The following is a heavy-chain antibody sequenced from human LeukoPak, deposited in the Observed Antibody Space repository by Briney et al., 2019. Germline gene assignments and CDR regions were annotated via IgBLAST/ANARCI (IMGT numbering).Heavy chain of an antibody. CDR3: ARGAAGYSYG. J-gene: IGHJ4*02. CDR1: GGSISSYY. CDR2: IYYSGST. V-gene: IGHV4-59*01. D-gene: IGHD5-18*01. Sequence: SETLSLTCTVSGGSISSYYWSWLRQPPGKGLEWIGHIYYSGSTNYNPFLKSRVTISIDTSKNQFSLRLSSVTAADTAVYYCARGAAGYSYGWGQGTLVTVSS.